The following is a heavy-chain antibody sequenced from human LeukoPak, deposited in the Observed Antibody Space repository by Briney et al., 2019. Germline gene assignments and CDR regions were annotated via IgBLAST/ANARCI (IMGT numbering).Heavy chain of an antibody. D-gene: IGHD3-3*01. CDR3: AKNTYYDFWSVPPNSFNP. CDR1: GFTFSSYA. CDR2: ISGSGGST. Sequence: GGSLRLSCAASGFTFSSYAMSWVRQAPVKGLEWVSAISGSGGSTYYADSVKGRFTISRDNSKNTLYLQMNSLRAEDTAVYYCAKNTYYDFWSVPPNSFNPWGQGTLVTVSS. V-gene: IGHV3-23*01. J-gene: IGHJ5*02.